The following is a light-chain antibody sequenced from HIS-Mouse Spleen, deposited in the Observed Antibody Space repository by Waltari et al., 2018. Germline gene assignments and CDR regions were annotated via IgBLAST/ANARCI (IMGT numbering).Light chain of an antibody. CDR3: QQYYSTPP. CDR1: KSVLYSSKNKNY. V-gene: IGKV4-1*01. CDR2: WAS. J-gene: IGKJ4*01. Sequence: DIVMNPAPDSLTVSLCERVTIHCKSSKSVLYSSKNKNYLAWYKQKPRQPPKLLIYWASTRESGVPDRFSGSGSGTDFTLTISSLQAEDVAVYYCQQYYSTPPLGGGTKVEIK.